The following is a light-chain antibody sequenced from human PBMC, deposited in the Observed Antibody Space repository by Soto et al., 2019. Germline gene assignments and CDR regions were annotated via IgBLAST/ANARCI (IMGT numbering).Light chain of an antibody. V-gene: IGLV2-14*01. CDR3: NSYTSSDTRV. CDR2: AVS. J-gene: IGLJ1*01. CDR1: TSDIGGYDY. Sequence: QSVLTQPASVSGSPGQSIAISCTGTTSDIGGYDYVSWYQQHPGKAPKLLIYAVSYRPSGVSTRFSGSKSGNTASLTISGLQAEDEADYYCNSYTSSDTRVFGTGTKLTVL.